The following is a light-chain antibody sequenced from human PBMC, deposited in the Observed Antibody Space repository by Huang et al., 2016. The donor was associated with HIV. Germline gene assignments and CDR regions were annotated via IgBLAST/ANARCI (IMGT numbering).Light chain of an antibody. Sequence: DIQMTQTPPSLSASVGDRVTITCRTNQSIDTYLNWYQQKPGEAPKLLIHSASTLQGAVPSRFSGSGSETDFTLTINTLQPEDLGTYYCQQTHRSPRAFGQGTKVEIK. CDR1: QSIDTY. J-gene: IGKJ1*01. V-gene: IGKV1-39*01. CDR3: QQTHRSPRA. CDR2: SAS.